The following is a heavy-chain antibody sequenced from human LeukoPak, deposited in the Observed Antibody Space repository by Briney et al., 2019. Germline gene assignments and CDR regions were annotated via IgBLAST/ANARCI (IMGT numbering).Heavy chain of an antibody. CDR1: GYTFTGYY. CDR3: ARDPAIFGVVSWYYFDY. CDR2: INPNSGGA. Sequence: ASVKVSCKASGYTFTGYYMHWVRQAPGQGLGWMGRINPNSGGANYAQKFQGRVTMTRDTSISTAYMGLSRLRSDDTAVYYCARDPAIFGVVSWYYFDYWGQGTLVTVSS. J-gene: IGHJ4*02. V-gene: IGHV1-2*06. D-gene: IGHD3-3*01.